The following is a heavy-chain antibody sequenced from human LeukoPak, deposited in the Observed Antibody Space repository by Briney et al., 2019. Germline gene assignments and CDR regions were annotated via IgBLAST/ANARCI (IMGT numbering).Heavy chain of an antibody. V-gene: IGHV4-4*07. CDR3: ARDLYYYDSSGYYIFDY. Sequence: SETLSLTCTVSGGSISSYYWSWIRQPAGKGLEWIGRIYTSGSTNYNPSLKSRVTMSVDTSKNQFSLKLSSVTAADTAVYYCARDLYYYDSSGYYIFDYWGQGTLVTVSS. CDR2: IYTSGST. D-gene: IGHD3-22*01. J-gene: IGHJ4*02. CDR1: GGSISSYY.